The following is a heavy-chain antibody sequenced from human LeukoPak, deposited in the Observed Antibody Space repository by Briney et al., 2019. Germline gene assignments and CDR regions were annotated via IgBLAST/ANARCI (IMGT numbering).Heavy chain of an antibody. V-gene: IGHV3-23*01. CDR1: GFTFSDYY. CDR3: ALGLRYFSSTSCYPYAFDI. CDR2: IGGSGGST. J-gene: IGHJ3*02. D-gene: IGHD2-2*01. Sequence: QSGGSLRLSCAASGFTFSDYYMSWIRQAPGKGLEWVSGIGGSGGSTYYADSVKGRFTISRDNSKNTLYVQMNSLRAADTAVYYCALGLRYFSSTSCYPYAFDIWGQGTMVTVSS.